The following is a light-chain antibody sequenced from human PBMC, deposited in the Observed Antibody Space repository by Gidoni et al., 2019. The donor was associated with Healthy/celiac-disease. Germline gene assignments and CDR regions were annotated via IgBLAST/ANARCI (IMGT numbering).Light chain of an antibody. V-gene: IGKV1D-13*01. CDR3: QQFNNYLALT. Sequence: IQLTQSPSSLSASVGDRVTITCRASQGISSALAWYQQKPGKAPKLLIYDASSLESGVPSRFPGSGSGTDFTLTISSLQPEDFATYYCQQFNNYLALTFGGGTKVEIK. J-gene: IGKJ4*01. CDR1: QGISSA. CDR2: DAS.